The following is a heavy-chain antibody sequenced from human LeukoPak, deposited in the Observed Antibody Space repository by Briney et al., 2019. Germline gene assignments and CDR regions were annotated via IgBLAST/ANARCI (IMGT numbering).Heavy chain of an antibody. CDR3: ARGVDSSSNAFDI. D-gene: IGHD6-6*01. CDR1: GGSISSYY. V-gene: IGHV4-59*01. CDR2: IYYSGST. Sequence: PSETLSLTCTVSGGSISSYYWSWIRQPPGKGLEWIGYIYYSGSTNYNPSLKCRVTISVDTSKNQFSLKLSSVTAADTAVYYCARGVDSSSNAFDIWGQGTMVTVSS. J-gene: IGHJ3*02.